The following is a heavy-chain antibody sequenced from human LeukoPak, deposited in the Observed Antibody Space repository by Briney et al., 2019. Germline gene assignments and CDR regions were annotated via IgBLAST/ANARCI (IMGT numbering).Heavy chain of an antibody. V-gene: IGHV4-59*01. CDR1: GGSFSGYY. D-gene: IGHD4-17*01. J-gene: IGHJ4*02. CDR3: ARVFSDVNYGDYIGFDY. CDR2: IYYSGST. Sequence: PSETLSLTCAVYGGSFSGYYWSWIRQPPGKGLEWIGYIYYSGSTNYNPSLKSRVTISVDTSKNQFSLKLSSVTAADTAVYYCARVFSDVNYGDYIGFDYWGQGTLVTVSS.